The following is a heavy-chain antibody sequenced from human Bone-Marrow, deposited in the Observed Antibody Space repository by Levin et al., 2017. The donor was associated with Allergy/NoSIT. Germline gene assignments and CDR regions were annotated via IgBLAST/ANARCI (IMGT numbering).Heavy chain of an antibody. J-gene: IGHJ6*02. CDR3: ARDKNWRMYNNFYYGMDG. CDR2: ISYDGLDK. Sequence: PGGSLRLSCAGYGFTFSDYAMHWVRQAPGKGLEWVAVISYDGLDKFYADSVKGRFTLSRDNSLNTMYVQMNSLRAEDTAVYYCARDKNWRMYNNFYYGMDGWGQGTTVTVSS. D-gene: IGHD1-1*01. V-gene: IGHV3-30-3*01. CDR1: GFTFSDYA.